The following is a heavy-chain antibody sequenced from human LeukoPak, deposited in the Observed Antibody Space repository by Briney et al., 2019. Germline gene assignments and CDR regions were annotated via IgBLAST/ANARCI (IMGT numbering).Heavy chain of an antibody. J-gene: IGHJ4*02. CDR3: VPFSGDLINLDY. Sequence: GGSLRLSCAASGFIFSTYWMHWVRQAPGKGLVWVSRINSDGSRTNYADSVRGRFTISRDNAKNTLYLQMSSLRAEDTAVYYCVPFSGDLINLDYWGPGTLVTVSS. CDR2: INSDGSRT. CDR1: GFIFSTYW. V-gene: IGHV3-74*01. D-gene: IGHD3-10*01.